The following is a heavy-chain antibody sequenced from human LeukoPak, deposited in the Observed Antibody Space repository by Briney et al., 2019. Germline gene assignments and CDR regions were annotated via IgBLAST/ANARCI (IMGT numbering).Heavy chain of an antibody. CDR2: ISAYNGNT. CDR3: AREGYYGSGSYRPFDY. J-gene: IGHJ4*02. Sequence: GASVKVSCKASGYTFTSYGISWVRQAPGQGLEWMGWISAYNGNTNYAQKLRGRVTMTTDTSTSTAYMELRSLRSDDTAVYYCAREGYYGSGSYRPFDYWGQGTLVTVSS. CDR1: GYTFTSYG. V-gene: IGHV1-18*01. D-gene: IGHD3-10*01.